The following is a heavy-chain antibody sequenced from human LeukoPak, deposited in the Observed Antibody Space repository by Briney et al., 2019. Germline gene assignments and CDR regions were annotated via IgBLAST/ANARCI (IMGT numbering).Heavy chain of an antibody. Sequence: GGFLRLSCAASGFTFSSYAMNWVRQAPGEGLEWVSGISGSGGSTHYADSVKGRFTISRDNSKNTLYLQMNSLRAEDTAVYYCAKDGTYCTGTSCRNPYFDYWGQGTLVTVSS. J-gene: IGHJ4*02. CDR2: ISGSGGST. D-gene: IGHD2-2*01. CDR1: GFTFSSYA. CDR3: AKDGTYCTGTSCRNPYFDY. V-gene: IGHV3-23*01.